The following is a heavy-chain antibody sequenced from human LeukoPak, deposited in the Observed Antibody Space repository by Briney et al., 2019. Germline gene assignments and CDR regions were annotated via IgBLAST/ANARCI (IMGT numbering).Heavy chain of an antibody. CDR2: IYHSGST. Sequence: TSETLSLTCAVSGGSISSGGYSWSWIRQPPGKGLEWIGYIYHSGSTYYNPSLKSRVTISVDRSKNQFSLKLSSVTAADTAVYYCARGGRIGAFDIWGQGTMVTVSS. CDR3: ARGGRIGAFDI. CDR1: GGSISSGGYS. V-gene: IGHV4-30-2*01. D-gene: IGHD2-15*01. J-gene: IGHJ3*02.